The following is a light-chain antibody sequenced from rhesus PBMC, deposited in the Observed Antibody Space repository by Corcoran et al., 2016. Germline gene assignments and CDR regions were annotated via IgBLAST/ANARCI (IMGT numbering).Light chain of an antibody. CDR3: QQYNSNPRT. CDR1: QDINSY. Sequence: DIQMTQSPSSLSASVGDRVTITCRASQDINSYLAWYQQRPGKAPKPLIYYASNLESGVPSRFSGSGSGTEFTLTISSLQPEDCATYYCQQYNSNPRTFGQGTKVEIK. V-gene: IGKV1-37*01. J-gene: IGKJ1*01. CDR2: YAS.